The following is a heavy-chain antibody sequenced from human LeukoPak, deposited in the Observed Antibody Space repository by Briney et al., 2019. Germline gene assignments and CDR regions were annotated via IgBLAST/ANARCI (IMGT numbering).Heavy chain of an antibody. V-gene: IGHV3-30*18. CDR2: ISFDGSNK. CDR1: GFTFTSYG. Sequence: PGGSLRLSCAASGFTFTSYGMHWVRQAPGKGLESLALISFDGSNKYYADSVKGRFTISRDNSKNTLYLQMNSLRSEDTAVYYCAKESSEYIYGYCNYWGQGTLVTVSS. D-gene: IGHD5-18*01. J-gene: IGHJ4*02. CDR3: AKESSEYIYGYCNY.